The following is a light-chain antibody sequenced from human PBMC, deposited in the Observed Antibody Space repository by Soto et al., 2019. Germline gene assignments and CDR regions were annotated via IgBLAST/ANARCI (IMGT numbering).Light chain of an antibody. Sequence: DIQLTQFPSSLSASVGDRVTMTCRTSQRISSNLHWYQQKPGKAPNLLIYVASNLQNGVPSRFSGGGSGTEFTLTISSLQPEDFATYYCQQSYGTSFSFGPGTRVNMK. V-gene: IGKV1-39*01. CDR2: VAS. CDR3: QQSYGTSFS. CDR1: QRISSN. J-gene: IGKJ3*01.